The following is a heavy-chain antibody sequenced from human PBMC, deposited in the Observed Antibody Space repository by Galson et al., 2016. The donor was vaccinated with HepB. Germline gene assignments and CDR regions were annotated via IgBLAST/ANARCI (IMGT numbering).Heavy chain of an antibody. CDR3: ARDPAAHASGTYFGRVWFDP. CDR1: GFTLTTYA. CDR2: INGGTGNT. V-gene: IGHV1-3*01. J-gene: IGHJ5*02. Sequence: SVKVSCKASGFTLTTYAMQWVRQVPGQRPEWMGWINGGTGNTQYSQKFQGRVTITRDTSASTVYMEVTSLGSEDTAVYYCARDPAAHASGTYFGRVWFDPWGQGTLVTVSS. D-gene: IGHD3-10*01.